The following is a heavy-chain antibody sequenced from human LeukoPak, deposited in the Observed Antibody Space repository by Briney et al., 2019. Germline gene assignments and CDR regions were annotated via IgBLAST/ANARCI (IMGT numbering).Heavy chain of an antibody. CDR1: GFTFSSYA. V-gene: IGHV3-23*01. Sequence: GGSLRLSCAASGFTFSSYAMSWVRQAPGKGLEWVSAISGSGGSTCYADSVKGRFTISRDNAKNSLYLQMNSLRAEDTAVYYCARDSIVGATEGFDYWGQGTLVTVSS. D-gene: IGHD1-26*01. CDR2: ISGSGGST. CDR3: ARDSIVGATEGFDY. J-gene: IGHJ4*02.